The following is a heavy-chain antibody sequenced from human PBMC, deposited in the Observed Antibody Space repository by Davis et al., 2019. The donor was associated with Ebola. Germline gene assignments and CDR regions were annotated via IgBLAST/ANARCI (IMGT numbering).Heavy chain of an antibody. V-gene: IGHV3-48*02. CDR3: AKDIGYCSGGSCPGDAFDI. J-gene: IGHJ3*02. CDR2: ISSSSSTI. CDR1: GFTSSSYS. D-gene: IGHD2-15*01. Sequence: PGGSLRPSCPASGFTSSSYSMNWVHQAPGKGLEWVSYISSSSSTIYYADSVKGRFTISRDNAKNSLYLQMNSLRDEDTAVYYCAKDIGYCSGGSCPGDAFDIWGQGTMVTVSS.